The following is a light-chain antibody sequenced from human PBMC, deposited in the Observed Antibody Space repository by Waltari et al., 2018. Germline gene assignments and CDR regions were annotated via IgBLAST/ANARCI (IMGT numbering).Light chain of an antibody. J-gene: IGKJ4*01. V-gene: IGKV3-20*01. CDR2: GAS. Sequence: DIVLTQSPGTLSLSPGESATLSCRSSQTVMNNYLAWYQQKPGQAPRLLIHGASRRATGIPDRFSGSGSGTDFTLTISRLEPEDFAVYYCQQYGASPLTFGGGTKVEIK. CDR3: QQYGASPLT. CDR1: QTVMNNY.